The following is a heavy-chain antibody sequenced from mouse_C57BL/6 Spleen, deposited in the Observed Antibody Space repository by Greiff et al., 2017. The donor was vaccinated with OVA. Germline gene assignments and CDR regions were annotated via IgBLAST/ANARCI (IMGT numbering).Heavy chain of an antibody. CDR1: GYTSTSYW. Sequence: QVQLQQPGAELVKPGASVKLSCKASGYTSTSYWMHWVKQRPGQGLEWIGMIHPNSGSTNYNEKFKSKATLTVDKSSSTAYMQLSSLTSEDSAVYYCAREDSNYVNYWGQGTTLTVSS. CDR3: AREDSNYVNY. V-gene: IGHV1-64*01. CDR2: IHPNSGST. D-gene: IGHD2-5*01. J-gene: IGHJ2*01.